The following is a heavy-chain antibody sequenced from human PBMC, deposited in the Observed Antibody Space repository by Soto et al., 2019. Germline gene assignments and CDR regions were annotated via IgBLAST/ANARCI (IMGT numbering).Heavy chain of an antibody. Sequence: QVQLQQWGAGLLKPSETLSLPCAVYGGFVSSGSYYWSWIRQPPGKGLEWIGEMSHSGGTHFNPSLKSRVTISVDTSKNQVSLKMSSVTAADTALYYWARVERGTATTVVDAFDIWGPGTMVTVSS. CDR3: ARVERGTATTVVDAFDI. CDR2: MSHSGGT. J-gene: IGHJ3*02. CDR1: GGFVSSGSYY. D-gene: IGHD1-1*01. V-gene: IGHV4-34*01.